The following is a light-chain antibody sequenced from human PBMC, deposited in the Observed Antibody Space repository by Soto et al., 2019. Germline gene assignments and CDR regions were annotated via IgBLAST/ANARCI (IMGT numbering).Light chain of an antibody. V-gene: IGKV3-20*01. J-gene: IGKJ1*01. CDR1: QSVPNNN. CDR3: QQYGSSPWT. Sequence: EIVLTQSPGTLSLSPGERATLSCRASQSVPNNNLAWYQQKPGQAPRVLIYGASSGATFTPDRFSGSGSGADFTLTISRLETEDFAVYYCQQYGSSPWTFGQGTKVEMK. CDR2: GAS.